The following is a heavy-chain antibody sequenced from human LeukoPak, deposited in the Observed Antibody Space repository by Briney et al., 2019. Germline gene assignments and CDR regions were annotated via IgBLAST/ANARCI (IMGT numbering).Heavy chain of an antibody. CDR1: GVSISSGGYY. Sequence: SETLSLTCTVSGVSISSGGYYWRWLRQHPGKGLEWIGYIYYSGSTYYNPSLKSRITISVDTSKNQFSLKLSSVTAADTAVYYCARVARDYYDSSLLPLYYFDYWGQGTLVTVSS. J-gene: IGHJ4*02. CDR2: IYYSGST. D-gene: IGHD3-22*01. V-gene: IGHV4-31*03. CDR3: ARVARDYYDSSLLPLYYFDY.